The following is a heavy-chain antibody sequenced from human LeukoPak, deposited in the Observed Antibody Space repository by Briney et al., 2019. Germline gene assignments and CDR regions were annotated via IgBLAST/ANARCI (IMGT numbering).Heavy chain of an antibody. Sequence: GGSLRLSCSASGFTYSAYWMHWVRQAPGKGLVWVSYVDNDGRGTAYVDSVKGRFTISRDNAKNTVYLQMNSLRVDDTAVYYCARDGSGSIDLDHWGLGTLVTVSS. CDR2: VDNDGRGT. D-gene: IGHD3-3*01. CDR3: ARDGSGSIDLDH. V-gene: IGHV3-74*01. J-gene: IGHJ4*02. CDR1: GFTYSAYW.